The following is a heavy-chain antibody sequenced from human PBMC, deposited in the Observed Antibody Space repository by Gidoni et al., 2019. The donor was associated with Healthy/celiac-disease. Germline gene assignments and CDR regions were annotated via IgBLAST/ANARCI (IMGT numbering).Heavy chain of an antibody. Sequence: QLQLQESGPGLVKPSETLSLTCTVSCGSISSSSYYWGWIRQPPGKGLEWFGSIYYRGSTYYNPSLKSRVTISVDTSKNQFSLKLSSVTAADKAVYYCASVYDFWSGYLLDYWGQGTLVTVSS. D-gene: IGHD3-3*01. J-gene: IGHJ4*02. CDR3: ASVYDFWSGYLLDY. CDR1: CGSISSSSYY. CDR2: IYYRGST. V-gene: IGHV4-39*01.